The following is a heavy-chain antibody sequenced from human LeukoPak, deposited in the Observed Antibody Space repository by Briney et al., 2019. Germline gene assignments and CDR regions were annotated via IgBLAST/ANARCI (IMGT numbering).Heavy chain of an antibody. D-gene: IGHD6-19*01. CDR1: GFTFSSNW. J-gene: IGHJ5*02. Sequence: QSGGSLRLSCAASGFTFSSNWMNWVRQAPGKGLVWVSRINSDGSTITYADSVKGRFTISRDNAKNTMYLQMNSLRAEDTAVYYCANMAVPALGQGTLVTVSS. V-gene: IGHV3-74*01. CDR3: ANMAVPA. CDR2: INSDGSTI.